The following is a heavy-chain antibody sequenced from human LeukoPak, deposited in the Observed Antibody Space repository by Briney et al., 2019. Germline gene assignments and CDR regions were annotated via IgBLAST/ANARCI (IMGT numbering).Heavy chain of an antibody. V-gene: IGHV1-69*05. CDR2: IIPIFGTA. D-gene: IGHD6-13*01. J-gene: IGHJ5*02. CDR1: GGTFSSYA. Sequence: ASVKVSCKASGGTFSSYAISWVRQAPGQGLEWMGGIIPIFGTANYAQKFQGRVTITTDESTSTAYMELSSLRSEDTAVYYCAREPGYSSSPHWFDPWGQGTLVTVSS. CDR3: AREPGYSSSPHWFDP.